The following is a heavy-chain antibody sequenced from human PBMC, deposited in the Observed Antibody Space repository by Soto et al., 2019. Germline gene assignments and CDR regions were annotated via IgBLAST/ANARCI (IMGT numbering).Heavy chain of an antibody. V-gene: IGHV4-34*01. Sequence: ASENPSLTCAVYGGSFSGYYWSWIRQPPGKGLEWIGEINHSGSTNYNPSLKSRVTISVDTSKNQFSLKLSSVTAADTAVYYCAGSIRRQLTNCGQGTLVTGSS. CDR1: GGSFSGYY. J-gene: IGHJ4*02. CDR3: AGSIRRQLTN. D-gene: IGHD6-13*01. CDR2: INHSGST.